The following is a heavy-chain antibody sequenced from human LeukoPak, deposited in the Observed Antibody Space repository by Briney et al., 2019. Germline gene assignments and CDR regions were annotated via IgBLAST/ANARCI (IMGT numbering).Heavy chain of an antibody. V-gene: IGHV4-34*01. Sequence: SETLSLTCAVYGGSFSGYYWSWIRQPPGKGLEWIGEINHSGSTNYNPSLKSRVTISVDTSKNQFSLKLSSVTAADTAVYYCARGSAAAGTRYNWFDPWGQGTLVTVSS. D-gene: IGHD6-13*01. J-gene: IGHJ5*02. CDR1: GGSFSGYY. CDR3: ARGSAAAGTRYNWFDP. CDR2: INHSGST.